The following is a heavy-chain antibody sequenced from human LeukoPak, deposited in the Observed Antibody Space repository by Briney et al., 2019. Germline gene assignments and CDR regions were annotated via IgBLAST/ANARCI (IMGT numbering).Heavy chain of an antibody. CDR3: ARIFDS. Sequence: GGNLRFSCAVSGFSFSDYEMDWVGPAPGKGLECVSYISKSGTEIYYEASVKGRFTISRDSAKSSLYLQMNSLREDDTAIYYCARIFDSWGQGTLVTVSS. CDR2: ISKSGTEI. V-gene: IGHV3-48*03. J-gene: IGHJ4*02. CDR1: GFSFSDYE.